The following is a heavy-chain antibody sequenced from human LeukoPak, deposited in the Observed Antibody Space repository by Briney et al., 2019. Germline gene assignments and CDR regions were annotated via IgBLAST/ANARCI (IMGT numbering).Heavy chain of an antibody. CDR3: ARGLHFTMVRGGTTNYYYGMDV. CDR1: GGTFNSFG. D-gene: IGHD3-10*01. Sequence: SVKVSCKASGGTFNSFGIDWVRQAPGQGLEWLGRIIPIVGITNYAQKFQGRVTIIADNSTRTAYMELSSLTSEDTAVYYCARGLHFTMVRGGTTNYYYGMDVWGQGTSVTVSS. V-gene: IGHV1-69*04. CDR2: IIPIVGIT. J-gene: IGHJ6*02.